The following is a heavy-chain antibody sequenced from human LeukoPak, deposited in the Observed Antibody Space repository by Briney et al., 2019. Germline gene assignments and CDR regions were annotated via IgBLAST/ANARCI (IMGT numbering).Heavy chain of an antibody. J-gene: IGHJ4*02. D-gene: IGHD6-13*01. CDR2: IRGNGDYT. CDR3: AKRGIAAAASFDY. Sequence: GGSLRLSCAASGFTFSSYAMSWVRQAPGKGLEWVSTIRGNGDYTYYADSVKGRFTISRDNSKNTLYLQMNSLRADDTAVYYCAKRGIAAAASFDYWGQGTLVSVSS. CDR1: GFTFSSYA. V-gene: IGHV3-23*01.